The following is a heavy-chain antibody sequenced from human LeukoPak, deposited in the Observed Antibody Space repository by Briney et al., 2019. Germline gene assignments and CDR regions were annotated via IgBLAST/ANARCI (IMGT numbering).Heavy chain of an antibody. Sequence: PSETLSLTCTVSGGSISSSSYYWGWIRQPPGKGLEWIGNIYYSGRTYYNPSLKSRVTMSVDTSKNQFSLKLSSVTAADTAVYYCARPRSFTMTDAFDIWGQGTMVTVSS. CDR2: IYYSGRT. D-gene: IGHD3-22*01. V-gene: IGHV4-39*01. CDR3: ARPRSFTMTDAFDI. J-gene: IGHJ3*02. CDR1: GGSISSSSYY.